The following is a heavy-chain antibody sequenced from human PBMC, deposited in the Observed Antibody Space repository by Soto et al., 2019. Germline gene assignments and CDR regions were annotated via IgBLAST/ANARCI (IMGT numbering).Heavy chain of an antibody. CDR3: ARALAAAKGGYYYYYYGMDV. Sequence: SETLSLTCTVSGGSISSYYWSWIRQPPGKGLEWIGYIYYSGSTNYNPSLKSRVTISVDTSKNQFSLKLSSVTAADTAVYYCARALAAAKGGYYYYYYGMDVWGQGTTVTVSS. CDR1: GGSISSYY. V-gene: IGHV4-59*01. J-gene: IGHJ6*02. D-gene: IGHD2-15*01. CDR2: IYYSGST.